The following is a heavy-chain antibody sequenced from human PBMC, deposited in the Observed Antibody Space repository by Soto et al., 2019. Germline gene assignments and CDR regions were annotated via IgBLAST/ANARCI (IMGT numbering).Heavy chain of an antibody. Sequence: QITLKESGPPLVKPTQTLTLTCTFSGFSLSTSGVGVGWIRQPPGKALEWLALIYWDDDKRYSPSLKSRLTITKDTSKNPVVLTMTSMDPVDTATYYCAHRGYYYDSSGYYSAAEYFQHWGQGTLVTVSS. V-gene: IGHV2-5*02. CDR1: GFSLSTSGVG. CDR2: IYWDDDK. J-gene: IGHJ1*01. CDR3: AHRGYYYDSSGYYSAAEYFQH. D-gene: IGHD3-22*01.